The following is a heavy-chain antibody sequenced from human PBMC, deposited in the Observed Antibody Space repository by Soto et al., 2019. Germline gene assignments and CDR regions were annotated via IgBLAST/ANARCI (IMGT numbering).Heavy chain of an antibody. CDR3: ARVGAIPSHFDY. CDR2: IYYSGST. Sequence: SETLSLTCTVSGGSISSYYWSWIRQPPGKGLEWIGYIYYSGSTNYNPSLKSRVTIPVDTSKNQFSLKLGSVTAADTAVYYCARVGAIPSHFDYWGQGTLVTVSS. CDR1: GGSISSYY. V-gene: IGHV4-59*01. J-gene: IGHJ4*02. D-gene: IGHD2-21*01.